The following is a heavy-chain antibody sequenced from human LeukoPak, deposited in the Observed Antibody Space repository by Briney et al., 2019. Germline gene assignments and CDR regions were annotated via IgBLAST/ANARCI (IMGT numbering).Heavy chain of an antibody. CDR1: RFTFSSYS. CDR3: ARVIYGSGSYYYDY. J-gene: IGHJ4*02. CDR2: ISSSGSYI. D-gene: IGHD3-10*01. V-gene: IGHV3-21*01. Sequence: GGSLRLSCAASRFTFSSYSMNWVRQAPGKGLEWVSSISSSGSYIYYADSVKGRFTISRDNAKNSLYLQMNSLRAEDTAVYYCARVIYGSGSYYYDYWGQGTLVTVSS.